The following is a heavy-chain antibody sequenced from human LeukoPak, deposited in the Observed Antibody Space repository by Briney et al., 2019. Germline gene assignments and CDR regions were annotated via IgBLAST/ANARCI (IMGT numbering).Heavy chain of an antibody. D-gene: IGHD2-2*01. Sequence: PSETLSLTCAVSGFSISSGYFWAWIRQSPGKGLEWIGSIFHSGITYYNPSLKSRITISVDTSKNQFSLRLSSVTAADTAVYYCARRISTRRGKTCSSTSCYFDYWGQGTLVTVSS. CDR3: ARRISTRRGKTCSSTSCYFDY. V-gene: IGHV4-38-2*01. J-gene: IGHJ4*02. CDR2: IFHSGIT. CDR1: GFSISSGYF.